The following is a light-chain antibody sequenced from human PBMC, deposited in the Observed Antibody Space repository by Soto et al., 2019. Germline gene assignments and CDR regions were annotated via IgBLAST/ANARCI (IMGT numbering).Light chain of an antibody. CDR1: QSVSSN. J-gene: IGKJ1*01. V-gene: IGKV3-15*01. Sequence: EIVMTQSPATLSVSPGERATLSCRASQSVSSNLAWYQQKPGQAPRLLIYGASTRANGIPARFSGSGSGTDFILTISSLQSEDFAVYYWQQYNNWPTWTFGQGTKVQI. CDR2: GAS. CDR3: QQYNNWPTWT.